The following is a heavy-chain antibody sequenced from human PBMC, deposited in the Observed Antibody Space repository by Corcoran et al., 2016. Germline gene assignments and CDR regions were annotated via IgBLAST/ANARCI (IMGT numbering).Heavy chain of an antibody. D-gene: IGHD3-22*01. V-gene: IGHV3-48*04. J-gene: IGHJ4*02. CDR2: ISSSGSTM. Sequence: EVQLVESGGDLVQPGGSLRLSCAVSGFTFSSYSMNWVRQAPGEGLEWVSYISSSGSTMYYADSVKGRFTISRDNAKNSLYLQMNSLRAEDTAVYYCARVDYYDNNFDYWGQGTLVTVSS. CDR1: GFTFSSYS. CDR3: ARVDYYDNNFDY.